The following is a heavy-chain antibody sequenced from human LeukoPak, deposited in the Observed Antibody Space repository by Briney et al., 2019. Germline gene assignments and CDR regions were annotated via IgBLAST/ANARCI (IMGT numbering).Heavy chain of an antibody. D-gene: IGHD3-3*01. CDR2: IYPGDSDT. CDR1: GYSFTSYW. CDR3: ARQADVYYDFWSGYYPESNWFDP. V-gene: IGHV5-51*01. J-gene: IGHJ5*02. Sequence: GESLKISCKGSGYSFTSYWIGWVRQMPGKGLEWMGIIYPGDSDTRYSSSFQGQVTISADKSISTAYLQWSSLKASDTAMYYCARQADVYYDFWSGYYPESNWFDPWGQGTLVTVSS.